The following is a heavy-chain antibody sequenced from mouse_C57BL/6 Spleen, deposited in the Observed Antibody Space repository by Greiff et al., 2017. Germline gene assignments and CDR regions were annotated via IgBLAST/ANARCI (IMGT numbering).Heavy chain of an antibody. J-gene: IGHJ4*01. V-gene: IGHV1-82*01. CDR1: GYAFSSSW. CDR2: IYPGDGDT. D-gene: IGHD1-1*01. CDR3: ARSPITTVPMDY. Sequence: QVQLQQSGPELVKPGASVKISCKASGYAFSSSWMNWVKQRPGKGLEWIGRIYPGDGDTNYNGKFKGKATLTADKSSSTAYMQLSSLTSEDSAVYCCARSPITTVPMDYWGQGTSVTVSS.